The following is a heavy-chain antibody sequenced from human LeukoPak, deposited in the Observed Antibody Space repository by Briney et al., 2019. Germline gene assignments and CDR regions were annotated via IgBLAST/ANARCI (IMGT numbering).Heavy chain of an antibody. Sequence: PGGSLRLSCAASGFTVSSNYMSWVRQAPGKGLEWVSVIYSGGSTYYADSVKGRFTISRDNSKNTLYLQMNSLRAEDTAVYYCARARDNYDISSFSALEDWGQGTLVTVSS. V-gene: IGHV3-53*01. CDR2: IYSGGST. D-gene: IGHD3-22*01. CDR1: GFTVSSNY. CDR3: ARARDNYDISSFSALED. J-gene: IGHJ4*02.